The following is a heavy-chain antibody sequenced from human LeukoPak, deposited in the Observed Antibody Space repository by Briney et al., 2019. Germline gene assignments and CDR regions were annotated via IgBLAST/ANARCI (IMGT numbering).Heavy chain of an antibody. J-gene: IGHJ4*02. CDR3: ARAPKWNYRAPSHY. Sequence: GGSLRLSCAASGFTFDDYGMSWVRQAPGKGLEWVSGINWNGGSTGYADSVKGRFTISRDNAKNSLYLQMNSLRAEDTALYYCARAPKWNYRAPSHYWGQGTLVTVSS. V-gene: IGHV3-20*04. CDR2: INWNGGST. D-gene: IGHD1-7*01. CDR1: GFTFDDYG.